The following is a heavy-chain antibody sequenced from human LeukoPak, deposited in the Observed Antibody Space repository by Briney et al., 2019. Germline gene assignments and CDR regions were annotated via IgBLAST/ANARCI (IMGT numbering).Heavy chain of an antibody. D-gene: IGHD2-8*01. V-gene: IGHV4-30-4*08. CDR3: AREIGCTNGVCYHWFDP. J-gene: IGHJ5*02. CDR1: GGSISSGDYY. Sequence: PSETLSLTCTVSGGSISSGDYYWSWIRQPPGKGLEWIGYIYYSGSTYYNPSLKSRVTISVDTSKNQFSLKLSSVTAADTAVYYCAREIGCTNGVCYHWFDPWAREPWSPSPQ. CDR2: IYYSGST.